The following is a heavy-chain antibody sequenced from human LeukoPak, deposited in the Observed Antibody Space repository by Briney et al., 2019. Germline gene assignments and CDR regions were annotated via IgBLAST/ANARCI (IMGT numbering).Heavy chain of an antibody. CDR1: GGSISSSSYY. D-gene: IGHD3-22*01. CDR2: IYYSGST. Sequence: PSETLSLTCTVSGGSISSSSYYWGWIRQPPGKGLEWIGSIYYSGSTYYNPSLKSRVTISVDTSKNQFSLKLSSVTAADAAVYYCARDEPLYYYDSSGPWYFDLWGRGTLVTVSS. CDR3: ARDEPLYYYDSSGPWYFDL. V-gene: IGHV4-39*07. J-gene: IGHJ2*01.